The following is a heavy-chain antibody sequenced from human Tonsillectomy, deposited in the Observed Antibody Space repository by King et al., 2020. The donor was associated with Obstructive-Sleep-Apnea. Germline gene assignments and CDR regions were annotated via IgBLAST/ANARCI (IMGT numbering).Heavy chain of an antibody. CDR1: GGSFSSYY. CDR3: ARGWESGPPAY. V-gene: IGHV4-34*01. D-gene: IGHD1-26*01. Sequence: VQLQQWGAGLLKPSETLSLTCAVYGGSFSSYYWNWIRQPPGKGLEWIGEINHSGSTNYNPSLKSRVTISVDTSKNHFSLKLSSVTAADTAVYYCARGWESGPPAYWGQGTLVTVSS. J-gene: IGHJ4*02. CDR2: INHSGST.